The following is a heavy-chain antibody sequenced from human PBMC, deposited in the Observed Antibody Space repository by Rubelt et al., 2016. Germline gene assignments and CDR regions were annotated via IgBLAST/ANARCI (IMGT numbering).Heavy chain of an antibody. CDR3: AKGNNNYYFNWYFDL. V-gene: IGHV3-30*18. Sequence: QVQLVESGGGVVQPGRSLRLSCAASGFTFSSYGMHWVRQAPGKGLEWVAVISYDGSNKYYADSVKGRCTISRDNSKNTLDLQMNGLKAEDTVVYYCAKGNNNYYFNWYFDLWGRGTLVTFSS. CDR2: ISYDGSNK. CDR1: GFTFSSYG. J-gene: IGHJ2*01. D-gene: IGHD4-11*01.